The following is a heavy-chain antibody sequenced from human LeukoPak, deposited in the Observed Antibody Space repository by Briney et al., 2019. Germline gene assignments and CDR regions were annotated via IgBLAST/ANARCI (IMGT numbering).Heavy chain of an antibody. Sequence: SETLSLTCTISGGSISSYYWSWIRQPAGKGLEWIGRIYTSGSTNYNPSLKSRVTMSVDTSKNQFSLKLSSVTAADTAVYYCARDRRMAGTRGDYYYYYMDVWGKGTTVTISS. J-gene: IGHJ6*03. CDR1: GGSISSYY. V-gene: IGHV4-4*07. CDR2: IYTSGST. D-gene: IGHD6-19*01. CDR3: ARDRRMAGTRGDYYYYYMDV.